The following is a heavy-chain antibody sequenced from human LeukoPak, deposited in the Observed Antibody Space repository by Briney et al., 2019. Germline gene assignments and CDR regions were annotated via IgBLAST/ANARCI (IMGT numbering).Heavy chain of an antibody. Sequence: SETLSLTCTVSGGSISSSSYYWGWIRQPPGKGLEWIGSIYYSGSTYYNPSLKSRVTISVDTSKNQFSLKLCSVTAADTAVYYCARGREYYFDYWGQGTLVTVSS. CDR3: ARGREYYFDY. CDR1: GGSISSSSYY. J-gene: IGHJ4*02. CDR2: IYYSGST. V-gene: IGHV4-39*01. D-gene: IGHD1-26*01.